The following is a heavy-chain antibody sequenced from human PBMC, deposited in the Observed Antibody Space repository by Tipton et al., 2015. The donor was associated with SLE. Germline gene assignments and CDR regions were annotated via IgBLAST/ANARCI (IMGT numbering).Heavy chain of an antibody. CDR1: GFTFSSYG. D-gene: IGHD2-2*01. J-gene: IGHJ3*02. CDR3: ARAVGPGYCSSTSCPGDAFDI. Sequence: SLRLSCAASGFTFSSYGMHWVRQAPGKGLEWVAVISYDGSNKYYADSVKGRFTISRDNSKNTLYLQMNSLRAEDTAVYYCARAVGPGYCSSTSCPGDAFDIWGQGTMVTVSS. V-gene: IGHV3-30*03. CDR2: ISYDGSNK.